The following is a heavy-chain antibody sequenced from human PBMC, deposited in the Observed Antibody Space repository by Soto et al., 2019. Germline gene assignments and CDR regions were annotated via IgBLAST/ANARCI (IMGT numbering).Heavy chain of an antibody. CDR3: ARRGADYYGMDV. V-gene: IGHV4-59*01. Sequence: QVQLQESGPGLVKPSETLSLTCTVSGGSISSYYWSWIRQPPGKGLEWIGYIYYSGSTNYNPSLMNRVTIPVDTSKNQFSLKLSSVTAADTAVYYCARRGADYYGMDVWGQGTTVTVSS. CDR1: GGSISSYY. J-gene: IGHJ6*02. D-gene: IGHD3-10*01. CDR2: IYYSGST.